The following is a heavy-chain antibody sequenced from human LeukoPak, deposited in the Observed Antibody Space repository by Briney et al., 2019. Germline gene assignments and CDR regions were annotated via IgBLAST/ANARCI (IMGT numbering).Heavy chain of an antibody. CDR2: ISAYNGNT. CDR3: ARNLVEWLRLGAMGGVFDY. D-gene: IGHD5-12*01. CDR1: GYTFTSYY. J-gene: IGHJ4*02. Sequence: ASVKVSCKASGYTFTSYYMHWVRQAPGQGLEWMGWISAYNGNTNYAQKLQGRVTMTTDTSTSTAYMELRSLRSDDTAVYYCARNLVEWLRLGAMGGVFDYWGQGTLVTVSS. V-gene: IGHV1-18*04.